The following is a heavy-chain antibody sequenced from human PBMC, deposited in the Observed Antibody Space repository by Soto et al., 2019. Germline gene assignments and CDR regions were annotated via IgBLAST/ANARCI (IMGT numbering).Heavy chain of an antibody. Sequence: GGSLRLSCAASGFTFSSYWMSWVRQAPGKGLEWAANIKQDGSEKYYVDSVKGRFTISRDNAKNSLYLQMNSLRAEDTAVYYCARIYSSSSYYFDYWGQGTLVTVSS. CDR3: ARIYSSSSYYFDY. D-gene: IGHD6-6*01. J-gene: IGHJ4*02. V-gene: IGHV3-7*03. CDR1: GFTFSSYW. CDR2: IKQDGSEK.